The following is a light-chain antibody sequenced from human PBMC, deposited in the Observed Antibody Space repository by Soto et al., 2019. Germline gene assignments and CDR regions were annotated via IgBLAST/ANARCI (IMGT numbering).Light chain of an antibody. V-gene: IGLV1-40*01. J-gene: IGLJ2*01. CDR1: SSNIGAGYD. Sequence: QAVVTQPPSVSGAPGQRVTISCTGSSSNIGAGYDVHWYQQLPGTAPKLLIYGNSNRPSGVPDRFPGSKSVTSASLAITGLQAEDEADYYCQSYDSSLSGVVFGGGTKVTVL. CDR3: QSYDSSLSGVV. CDR2: GNS.